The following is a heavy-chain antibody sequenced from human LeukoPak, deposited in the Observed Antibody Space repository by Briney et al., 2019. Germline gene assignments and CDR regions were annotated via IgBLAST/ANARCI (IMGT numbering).Heavy chain of an antibody. CDR3: ARSASIVVVPAAIGWAFDY. Sequence: ASVKVSCKASGGTFSSYAISWVRQAPGQGLEWMGGIIPIFGTANYAQKFQGRVTITTDESTSTAYMELGSLRSEDTAVYYCARSASIVVVPAAIGWAFDYWGQGTLVTVSS. D-gene: IGHD2-2*01. CDR1: GGTFSSYA. J-gene: IGHJ4*02. CDR2: IIPIFGTA. V-gene: IGHV1-69*05.